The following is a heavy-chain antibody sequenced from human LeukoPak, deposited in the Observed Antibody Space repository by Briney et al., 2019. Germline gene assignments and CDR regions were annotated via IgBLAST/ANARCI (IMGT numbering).Heavy chain of an antibody. J-gene: IGHJ4*02. Sequence: GESLKISCKGSGYSFPTYWIAWVRQMPGKGLEWMGIIYPSDSDTRYSPSFQGQVTISADTSSNTAYLQWSSLKASDTAMYYCARSTDPYRCFDYWGQGTLVAVSS. CDR2: IYPSDSDT. V-gene: IGHV5-51*01. CDR1: GYSFPTYW. D-gene: IGHD3-16*02. CDR3: ARSTDPYRCFDY.